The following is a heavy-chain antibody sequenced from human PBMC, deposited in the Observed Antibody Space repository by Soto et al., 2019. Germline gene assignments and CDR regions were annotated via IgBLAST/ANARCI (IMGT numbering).Heavy chain of an antibody. D-gene: IGHD5-12*01. CDR2: IIPIFGTA. V-gene: IGHV1-69*13. CDR1: GGTFSSYT. Sequence: ASVKVSCKASGGTFSSYTISWVRQAPGQGLEWMGGIIPIFGTANYAQKFQGRVTITADESTSTAYMELSSLRSEDTAVYYCTRGNHRWLQLWYFDLWGRGTLVTVSS. J-gene: IGHJ2*01. CDR3: TRGNHRWLQLWYFDL.